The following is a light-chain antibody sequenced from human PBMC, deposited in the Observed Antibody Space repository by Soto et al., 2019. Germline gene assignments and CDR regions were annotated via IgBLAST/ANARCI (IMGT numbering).Light chain of an antibody. J-gene: IGLJ1*01. CDR1: SSAVGGFYY. CDR2: EVN. V-gene: IGLV2-14*01. CDR3: SAYTGRSAADV. Sequence: QSALTQPASVSGSPGQSITVSCTGTSSAVGGFYYVSWYQHHPGKAPKLMIFEVNNRPSGVSDRFSGSQSGNTAALTISGLQAEDEADYYCSAYTGRSAADVFGTGAKLTVL.